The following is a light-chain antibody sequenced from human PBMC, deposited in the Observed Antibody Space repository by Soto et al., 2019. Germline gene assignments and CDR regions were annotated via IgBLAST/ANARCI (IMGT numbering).Light chain of an antibody. Sequence: DIVMTQSPDSLAVSLGERATINCKSSQSVLYSSNNKNYLAWYQQKPGQPPKLLIYWASTRESGVPDRFSGSGSGTDFTLTISSLQAEDVALYYCQKYNSSPFTFGPGTKVDIK. CDR1: QSVLYSSNNKNY. J-gene: IGKJ3*01. V-gene: IGKV4-1*01. CDR3: QKYNSSPFT. CDR2: WAS.